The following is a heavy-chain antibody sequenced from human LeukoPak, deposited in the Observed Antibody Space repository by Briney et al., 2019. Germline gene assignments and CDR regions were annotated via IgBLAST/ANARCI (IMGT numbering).Heavy chain of an antibody. V-gene: IGHV3-7*03. CDR2: INQDGSEK. CDR3: TTDHMITFGGVIDY. J-gene: IGHJ4*02. CDR1: GITFSRFW. Sequence: GGSLRLSCAASGITFSRFWMSWVRQAPGKGLQWVANINQDGSEKHYVDSVKGRFTISRDNAENSLYLQMNSLKTEDTAVYYCTTDHMITFGGVIDYWGQGTLVTVSS. D-gene: IGHD3-16*02.